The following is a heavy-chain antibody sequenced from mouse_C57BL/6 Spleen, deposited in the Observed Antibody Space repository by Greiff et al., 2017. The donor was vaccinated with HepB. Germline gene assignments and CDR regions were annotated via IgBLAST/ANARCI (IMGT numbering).Heavy chain of an antibody. CDR3: AREDSNLYFDY. Sequence: VKLMESGAELVRPGTSVKVSCKASGYAFTNYLIEWVKQRPGQGLEWIGVINPGSGGTNYNEKFKGKATLTADKSSSTAYMQLSSLTSEDSAVYFCAREDSNLYFDYWGQGTTLTVSS. D-gene: IGHD2-5*01. V-gene: IGHV1-54*01. J-gene: IGHJ2*01. CDR2: INPGSGGT. CDR1: GYAFTNYL.